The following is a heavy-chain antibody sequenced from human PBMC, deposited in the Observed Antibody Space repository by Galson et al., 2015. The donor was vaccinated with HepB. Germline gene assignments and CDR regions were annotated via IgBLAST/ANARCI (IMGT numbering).Heavy chain of an antibody. D-gene: IGHD3-22*01. CDR1: GYIFTDYV. CDR3: ARVTSIYDYRRRGYSYYYYGMDV. CDR2: INTKTGNP. J-gene: IGHJ6*02. Sequence: SVKVSCKASGYIFTDYVINWVRQAPGQGLEWMGGINTKTGNPTYAQGFTGRFVLSLDTSVSTAYLQISSLKAEDRAVYFCARVTSIYDYRRRGYSYYYYGMDVWGQGTTVAVSS. V-gene: IGHV7-4-1*02.